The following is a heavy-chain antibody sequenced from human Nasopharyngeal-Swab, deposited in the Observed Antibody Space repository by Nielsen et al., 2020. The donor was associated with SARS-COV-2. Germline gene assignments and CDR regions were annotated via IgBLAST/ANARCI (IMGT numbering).Heavy chain of an antibody. Sequence: GGSLRLSCAASGFTVSSNYMSWVRQAPGKGLEWVSVIYSGGNTNYADSVKGRFTISRDNSKNTLYLQMNSLRAEDTAVYYCARGAITMVRGVIGTNAFDIWGQGTMVTV. CDR2: IYSGGNT. J-gene: IGHJ3*02. CDR3: ARGAITMVRGVIGTNAFDI. CDR1: GFTVSSNY. D-gene: IGHD3-10*01. V-gene: IGHV3-53*01.